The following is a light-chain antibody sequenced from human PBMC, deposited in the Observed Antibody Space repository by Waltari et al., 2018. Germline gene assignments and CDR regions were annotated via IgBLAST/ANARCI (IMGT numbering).Light chain of an antibody. V-gene: IGKV1-39*01. CDR3: QQSYSGPPIT. Sequence: DFQLTQSPSSLSASVGDRVTITCRTSQSVCIYLNLYQQKPGKAPNLLIYAASNLQSGVPSRFSGSGSGTDFTLTISSVQPEDCATYYCQQSYSGPPITFGQGTRLDIK. J-gene: IGKJ5*01. CDR1: QSVCIY. CDR2: AAS.